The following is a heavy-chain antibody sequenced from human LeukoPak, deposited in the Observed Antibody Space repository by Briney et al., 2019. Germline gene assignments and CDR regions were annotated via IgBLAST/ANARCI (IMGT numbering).Heavy chain of an antibody. CDR3: ARVWSLLEQGDAFDI. J-gene: IGHJ3*02. CDR1: GVSISSNY. Sequence: SETLPLTCTVSGVSISSNYWSWIRQSPGKGLEWIGYIYYSGSTNYNPSLKSRVTISVDTSKNQFSLKLSSVTAADTAVYYCARVWSLLEQGDAFDIWGQGTMVTVSS. CDR2: IYYSGST. V-gene: IGHV4-59*01. D-gene: IGHD1/OR15-1a*01.